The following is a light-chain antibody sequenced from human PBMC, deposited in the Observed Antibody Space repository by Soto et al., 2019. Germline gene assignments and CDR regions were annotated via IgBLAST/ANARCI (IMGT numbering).Light chain of an antibody. CDR2: EVT. CDR1: SSDVVGYNY. Sequence: QSVLTQPPSASGSPGQSVTISCTGTSSDVVGYNYVSWYQQFPGKAPKLMIYEVTKRPSGVPDRFSGSKSGNTAYLTVSGLQAEDEADNNCGSFASTNNLVVGTGSKLTVL. J-gene: IGLJ1*01. CDR3: GSFASTNNLV. V-gene: IGLV2-8*01.